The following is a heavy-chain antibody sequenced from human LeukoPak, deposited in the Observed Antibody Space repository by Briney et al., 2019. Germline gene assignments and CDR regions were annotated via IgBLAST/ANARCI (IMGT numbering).Heavy chain of an antibody. CDR1: GYTFTGYY. CDR3: ARGHYYYYYYMDV. Sequence: ASVKVSCKASGYTFTGYYMHWVRQAPGQGLEWMGWMNPNSGNTGYAQKFQGRVTITRNTSISTAYMELSSLRSEDTAVYYCARGHYYYYYYMDVWGKGTTVTVSS. CDR2: MNPNSGNT. V-gene: IGHV1-8*03. J-gene: IGHJ6*03.